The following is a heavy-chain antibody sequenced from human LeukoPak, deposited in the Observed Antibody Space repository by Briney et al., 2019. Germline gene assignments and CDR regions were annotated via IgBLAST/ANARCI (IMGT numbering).Heavy chain of an antibody. CDR2: IRGSGGGT. Sequence: GGSLRLSCAASGFTFNSYAMSWVRQAPGKGLEWVSAIRGSGGGTYYADSVKGRFTISRDNSKNTLYLQMNSLRDEDTALYYCAKAGIGVVDYFDYWGQGTLVTVSS. D-gene: IGHD6-19*01. CDR3: AKAGIGVVDYFDY. CDR1: GFTFNSYA. V-gene: IGHV3-23*01. J-gene: IGHJ4*02.